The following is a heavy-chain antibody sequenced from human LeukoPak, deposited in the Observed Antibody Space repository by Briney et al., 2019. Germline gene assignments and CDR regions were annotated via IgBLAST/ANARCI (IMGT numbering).Heavy chain of an antibody. J-gene: IGHJ6*02. V-gene: IGHV1-2*02. CDR3: AISWGLWFGELFMPYYYGMDV. CDR1: GFTFSSYG. D-gene: IGHD3-10*01. Sequence: GGSLRLSCAASGFTFSSYGMHWVRQAPGQGLEWMGWINPNSGGTNYAQKFQGRVTMTRDTSISTAYMELSRLRSDDTAVYYCAISWGLWFGELFMPYYYGMDVWGQGTTVTVSS. CDR2: INPNSGGT.